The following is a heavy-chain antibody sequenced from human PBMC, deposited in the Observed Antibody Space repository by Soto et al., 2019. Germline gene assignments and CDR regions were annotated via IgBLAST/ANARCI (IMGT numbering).Heavy chain of an antibody. J-gene: IGHJ6*03. Sequence: PGGSLRLSCAASGFTFSSYAMSWVRQAPGKGLEWVSAISGSGGSTYYADSVKGRFTISRDNSKNTLYLQMNSLRAEDTAVYYCAKGVSSDYYYYMDVWGKGTTVTVSS. CDR3: AKGVSSDYYYYMDV. CDR2: ISGSGGST. CDR1: GFTFSSYA. V-gene: IGHV3-23*01. D-gene: IGHD6-13*01.